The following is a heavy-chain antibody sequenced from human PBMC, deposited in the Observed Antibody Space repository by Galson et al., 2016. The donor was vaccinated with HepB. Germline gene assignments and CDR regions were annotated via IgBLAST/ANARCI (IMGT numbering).Heavy chain of an antibody. CDR1: GHSLTELS. CDR2: FDPEDDET. V-gene: IGHV1-24*01. Sequence: SVKVSCKVSGHSLTELSMHWVRQAPGKGLEWMGGFDPEDDETVYAQKFQGRLTMTEDTSTDTAYMELSSLRSEDTAVYYCATNVMVRGVRWGHHYFDFWGQGTLVTVSS. CDR3: ATNVMVRGVRWGHHYFDF. D-gene: IGHD3-10*01. J-gene: IGHJ4*02.